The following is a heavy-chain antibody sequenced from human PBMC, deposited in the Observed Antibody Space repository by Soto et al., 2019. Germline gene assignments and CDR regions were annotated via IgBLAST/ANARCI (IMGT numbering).Heavy chain of an antibody. J-gene: IGHJ4*02. CDR1: GFTFSSYA. CDR2: ISYDGSNK. CDR3: ARDCTNGVCYRVLDY. V-gene: IGHV3-30-3*01. Sequence: GGSLRLSCAASGFTFSSYAMHWVRQAPGKGLEWVAVISYDGSNKYYADSVKGRFTISRDNSKNTLYLQMNSLRAEDTAVYYCARDCTNGVCYRVLDYWGQGTLVTVSS. D-gene: IGHD2-8*01.